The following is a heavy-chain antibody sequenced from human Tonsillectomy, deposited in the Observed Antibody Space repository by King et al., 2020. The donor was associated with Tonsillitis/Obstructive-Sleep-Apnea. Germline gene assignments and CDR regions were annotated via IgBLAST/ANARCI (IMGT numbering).Heavy chain of an antibody. CDR2: IGDDGSNK. V-gene: IGHV3-33*01. J-gene: IGHJ4*02. D-gene: IGHD3/OR15-3a*01. Sequence: VQLVESGGGVVKPGRSLRLSCAASGFTFSSYGMHWVRQAPGKGLEWVAVIGDDGSNKYYADSVKGRFTISRDNSKNTLYLQMNSLRAEDTAVYYCARGGTVDWADYWGQGTLVTVSS. CDR3: ARGGTVDWADY. CDR1: GFTFSSYG.